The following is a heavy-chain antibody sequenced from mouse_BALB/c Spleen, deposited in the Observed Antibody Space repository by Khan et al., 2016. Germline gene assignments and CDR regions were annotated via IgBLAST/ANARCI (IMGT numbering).Heavy chain of an antibody. V-gene: IGHV1-9*01. CDR1: GYTFSSYW. Sequence: VQLQESGAELMKPGASVKISCKATGYTFSSYWIEWVKQRPGHGLEWIGEILPGSGSTNYNEKFKGKATFTADTSSNTAYMQLSSLTSEDSAVYYCARENYRAWLAYWGQGTLVTVSA. D-gene: IGHD2-14*01. CDR3: ARENYRAWLAY. J-gene: IGHJ3*01. CDR2: ILPGSGST.